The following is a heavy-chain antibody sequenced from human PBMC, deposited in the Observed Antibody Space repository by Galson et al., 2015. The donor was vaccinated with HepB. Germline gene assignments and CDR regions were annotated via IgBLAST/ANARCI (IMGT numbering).Heavy chain of an antibody. CDR3: AKDDYDSSGYYLYPGLRHDAFDI. CDR2: ISYDGSNK. Sequence: SLRLSCAASGFTFSSYGMHRVRQAPGKGLEWVAVISYDGSNKYYADSVKGRFTISRDNSKNTLYLQMNSLRAEDTAVYYCAKDDYDSSGYYLYPGLRHDAFDIWGQGTMVTVSS. CDR1: GFTFSSYG. J-gene: IGHJ3*02. D-gene: IGHD3-22*01. V-gene: IGHV3-30*18.